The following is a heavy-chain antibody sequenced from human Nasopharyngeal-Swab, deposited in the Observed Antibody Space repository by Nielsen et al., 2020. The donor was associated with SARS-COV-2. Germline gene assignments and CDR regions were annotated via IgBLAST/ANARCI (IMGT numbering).Heavy chain of an antibody. J-gene: IGHJ6*03. D-gene: IGHD5-12*01. CDR3: ARGGYGNYYYYYYYMDV. V-gene: IGHV3-21*01. CDR2: ISGSGSYI. CDR1: GFTFSYYS. Sequence: GESLKISCAASGFTFSYYSMSWVRQAPGKGLEWVSSISGSGSYIYYADSVKGRFTISRDNAKNTVYLQMNSLRAEDTAVYYCARGGYGNYYYYYYYMDVWGKGTTVTVSS.